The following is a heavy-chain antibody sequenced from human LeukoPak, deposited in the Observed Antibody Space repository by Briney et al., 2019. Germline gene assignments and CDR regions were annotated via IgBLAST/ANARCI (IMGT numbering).Heavy chain of an antibody. D-gene: IGHD3-10*01. CDR2: MNEDGSEK. Sequence: AGGSLRLSCAASGFAFSNYWMSWVRQAPGKGLEWVANMNEDGSEKNYVDSVKGRFTISRDNAQDSLYLQMNSLRAEDTAVYYCASPRGFGGLFDYWGQGTLVTVSS. V-gene: IGHV3-7*01. CDR1: GFAFSNYW. CDR3: ASPRGFGGLFDY. J-gene: IGHJ4*02.